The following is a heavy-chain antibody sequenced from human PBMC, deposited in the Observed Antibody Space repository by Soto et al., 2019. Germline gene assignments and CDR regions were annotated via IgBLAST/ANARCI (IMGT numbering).Heavy chain of an antibody. V-gene: IGHV1-2*04. Sequence: QVQLVQSGAEVKKPGASAKVSCKASGYAFSQLYIHWMRQAPGQGLEWMGWINPNSGRTKFAQNFQGWVTLTRDTSIKTVYMELSGLRSDATAVYYCARESGGTAATLDYYYFYMDVWGKGTTVTVSS. CDR1: GYAFSQLY. CDR3: ARESGGTAATLDYYYFYMDV. D-gene: IGHD1-26*01. J-gene: IGHJ6*03. CDR2: INPNSGRT.